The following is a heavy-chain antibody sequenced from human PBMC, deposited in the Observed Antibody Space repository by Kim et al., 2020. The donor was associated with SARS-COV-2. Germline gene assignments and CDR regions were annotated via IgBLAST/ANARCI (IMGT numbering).Heavy chain of an antibody. J-gene: IGHJ3*02. CDR3: AREPRSGYGDAFDI. V-gene: IGHV1-18*01. Sequence: AQKPQGRVTMTTDTTTSTAYMELRSLRSDDTAVYYCAREPRSGYGDAFDIWGQGTMVTVSS. D-gene: IGHD3-22*01.